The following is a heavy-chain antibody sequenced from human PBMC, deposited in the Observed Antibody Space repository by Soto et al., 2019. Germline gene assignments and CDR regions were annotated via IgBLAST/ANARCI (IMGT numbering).Heavy chain of an antibody. CDR3: ARQPGILTCYSGHFEY. V-gene: IGHV4-59*08. J-gene: IGHJ4*01. D-gene: IGHD3-9*01. CDR2: IYYSGST. CDR1: GGSISSYY. Sequence: ETLSLTCTVSGGSISSYYWSWIRQPPGKGLEWIGYIYYSGSTNYNPSLKSRVTISEDTSKNQFSLKLSSVAAADTAEYYCARQPGILTCYSGHFEYWGQGTLVTVSS.